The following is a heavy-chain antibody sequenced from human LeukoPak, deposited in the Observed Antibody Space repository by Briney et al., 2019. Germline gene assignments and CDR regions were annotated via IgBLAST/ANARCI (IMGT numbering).Heavy chain of an antibody. J-gene: IGHJ2*01. Sequence: ASVKVSCKASGYTFTGYYMHWVRQAPGQGLEWMGWINPNSGGTNYAQKFRGRVTMTRDTSISTAYMELSRLRSDDTAVYYCARVGRGSGLNWYFDLWGRGTLVTVSS. CDR2: INPNSGGT. CDR1: GYTFTGYY. D-gene: IGHD3-10*01. CDR3: ARVGRGSGLNWYFDL. V-gene: IGHV1-2*02.